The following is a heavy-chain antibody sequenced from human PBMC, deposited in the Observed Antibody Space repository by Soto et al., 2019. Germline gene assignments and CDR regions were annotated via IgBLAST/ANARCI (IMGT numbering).Heavy chain of an antibody. CDR1: GYSFTSYW. CDR3: ARHPPYGDYVYGMDV. D-gene: IGHD4-17*01. CDR2: IDPSDSYT. Sequence: GESLKISCKGSGYSFTSYWISWVRQMPGKGLEWMGRIDPSDSYTNYSPSFQGHVTISADKSISTAYLQWSSLKASDTAMYYCARHPPYGDYVYGMDVWGQGTTVTVSS. V-gene: IGHV5-10-1*01. J-gene: IGHJ6*02.